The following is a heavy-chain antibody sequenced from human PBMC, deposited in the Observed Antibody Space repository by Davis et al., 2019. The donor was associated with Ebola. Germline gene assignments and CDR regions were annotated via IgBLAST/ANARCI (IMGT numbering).Heavy chain of an antibody. CDR1: GYTFTSYY. J-gene: IGHJ4*02. D-gene: IGHD1-26*01. V-gene: IGHV1-2*02. CDR3: ARVGWSWELL. CDR2: VNPNSGGT. Sequence: ASVQVSCKASGYTFTSYYIHWVRQAPGQGLEWMGWVNPNSGGTNYAQKFQGRVTMTRDTSISTAYMELTRLRSDDTAVYYCARVGWSWELLWGQGTLVTVSS.